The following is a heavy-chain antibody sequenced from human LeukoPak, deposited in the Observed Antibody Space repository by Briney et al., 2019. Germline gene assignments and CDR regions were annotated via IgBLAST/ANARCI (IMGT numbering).Heavy chain of an antibody. Sequence: GASVKVSCKASGYTFTSYGISWVRQAPGQGLEWMGRISAYNGNTNYAQKLQGRVTMTTDTSTSTAYMELRSLRSDDTAVYYCAYSSSWYAGYYGMDVWGKGTTVTVSS. V-gene: IGHV1-18*04. CDR2: ISAYNGNT. D-gene: IGHD6-13*01. J-gene: IGHJ6*04. CDR1: GYTFTSYG. CDR3: AYSSSWYAGYYGMDV.